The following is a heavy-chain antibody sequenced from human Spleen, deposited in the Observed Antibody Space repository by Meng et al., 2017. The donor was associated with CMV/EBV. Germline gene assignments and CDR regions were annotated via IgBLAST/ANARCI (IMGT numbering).Heavy chain of an antibody. CDR1: GYSISSGYY. J-gene: IGHJ4*02. D-gene: IGHD1-26*01. CDR2: IYHSGST. CDR3: ARDMSSGLYYFDH. V-gene: IGHV4-38-2*02. Sequence: SETLSLTCTVSGYSISSGYYWGWIRQPPGKGLEWIGSIYHSGSTYYNPSLKSRVTISVDTSKNQFSLKLSSVTAADTAVYYCARDMSSGLYYFDHWGRGTLVTVSS.